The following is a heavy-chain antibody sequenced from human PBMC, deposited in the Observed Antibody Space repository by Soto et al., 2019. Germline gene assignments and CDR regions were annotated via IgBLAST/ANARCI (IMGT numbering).Heavy chain of an antibody. CDR3: ARNPDPSIVVVPAAVLRNDY. CDR2: ISAYNGNT. J-gene: IGHJ4*02. V-gene: IGHV1-18*01. D-gene: IGHD2-2*02. Sequence: ASVKVSCKASGYTFTSYGISWVRQAPGQGLEWMGWISAYNGNTNYAQKLQGRVTMTTDTSTSTAYMELRSLRSDDTAVYYCARNPDPSIVVVPAAVLRNDYWGQGTLVTVS. CDR1: GYTFTSYG.